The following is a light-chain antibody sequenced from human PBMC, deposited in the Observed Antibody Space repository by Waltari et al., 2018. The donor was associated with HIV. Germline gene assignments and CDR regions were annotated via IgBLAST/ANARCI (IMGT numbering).Light chain of an antibody. CDR1: RGNIVPNY. Sequence: NFLLTQPHSVSESPGKTVTVSCPRSRGNIVPNYVPWYQQRPGSSPTLIIYEDDKRPSGVPARFSGSVDSSSNSASLTISELEAEDEADYYCQSYDSSIWVFGGGTKVTVL. CDR3: QSYDSSIWV. CDR2: EDD. J-gene: IGLJ3*02. V-gene: IGLV6-57*01.